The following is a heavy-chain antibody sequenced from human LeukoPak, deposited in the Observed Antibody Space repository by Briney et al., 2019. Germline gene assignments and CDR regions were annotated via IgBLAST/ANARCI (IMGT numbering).Heavy chain of an antibody. CDR2: IKQDGSEK. Sequence: GGSLRLSCVASGFSLCVYWMSWVRQAPGKGVEWVANIKQDGSEKYYVDSVKGRFTISRDNAKNSLYLQMNSRRAEDTAVYYCARNRPLANSWFDPWGQGTLVTVSS. CDR1: GFSLCVYW. J-gene: IGHJ5*02. D-gene: IGHD1-14*01. V-gene: IGHV3-7*01. CDR3: ARNRPLANSWFDP.